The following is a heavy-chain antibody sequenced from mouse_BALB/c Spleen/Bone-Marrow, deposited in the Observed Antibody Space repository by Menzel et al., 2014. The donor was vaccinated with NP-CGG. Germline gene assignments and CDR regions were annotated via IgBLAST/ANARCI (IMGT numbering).Heavy chain of an antibody. D-gene: IGHD2-14*01. J-gene: IGHJ2*02. V-gene: IGHV2-9*02. CDR3: ARMIRYESYFDY. CDR1: GSSLTSYG. CDR2: IWAGGST. Sequence: VKLVESGSGLVAPSQCLSITCTVSGSSLTSYGVYWVRQPPVKGLEWLGVIWAGGSTNYNSALVPSLSINKDNTKSQVFLKMNSLQTDDTTMYYCARMIRYESYFDYWGQGTSLTVSS.